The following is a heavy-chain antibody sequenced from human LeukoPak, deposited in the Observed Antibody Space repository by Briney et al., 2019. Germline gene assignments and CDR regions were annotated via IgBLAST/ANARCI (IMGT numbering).Heavy chain of an antibody. V-gene: IGHV3-30-3*01. CDR3: ASGLSGYDPCMDV. Sequence: GGSLRLSCAASGFTFSSYAMHWARQAPGKGLEWVAVISYDGSNKYYADSVKGRFTISRDNSKNTLYLQMNSLRAEDTAVYYCASGLSGYDPCMDVWGKGTTVTVSS. J-gene: IGHJ6*04. CDR1: GFTFSSYA. CDR2: ISYDGSNK. D-gene: IGHD5-12*01.